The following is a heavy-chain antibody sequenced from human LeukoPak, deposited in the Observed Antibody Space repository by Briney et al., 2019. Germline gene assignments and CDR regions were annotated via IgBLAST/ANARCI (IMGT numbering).Heavy chain of an antibody. J-gene: IGHJ4*02. V-gene: IGHV3-74*01. D-gene: IGHD3-22*01. CDR2: INSDGSST. Sequence: GGSLRLSCAASGFTFSSYWMHWVRQAPGKGLVWVSRINSDGSSTSYADSVKGRFTISRDNAKNTLHLQMNSLRAEDTAVYYCARAAEYYYDSSGYDYWGQGTLVTVSS. CDR1: GFTFSSYW. CDR3: ARAAEYYYDSSGYDY.